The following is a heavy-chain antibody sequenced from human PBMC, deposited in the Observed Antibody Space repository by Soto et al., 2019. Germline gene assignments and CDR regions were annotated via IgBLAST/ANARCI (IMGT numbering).Heavy chain of an antibody. J-gene: IGHJ4*02. V-gene: IGHV3-74*01. D-gene: IGHD5-12*01. CDR3: ARDAYSGYDPDY. CDR1: GFTFSSYW. CDR2: INSDGSST. Sequence: GGSLRLSCAASGFTFSSYWMHWVRQAPGKGLVWVSRINSDGSSTSYADSVKGRFTISSDNAKNTLYLQMNSLRAEDTAVYYCARDAYSGYDPDYWGQGTLVTVSS.